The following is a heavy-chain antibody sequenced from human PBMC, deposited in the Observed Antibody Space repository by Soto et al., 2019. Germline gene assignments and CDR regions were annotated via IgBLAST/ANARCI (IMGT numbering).Heavy chain of an antibody. Sequence: QVQLQESGPGLVKPSQTLSLTCTVSGGSISSGNYYWSWIRQPPGKGLEWIGHIYYSGSTYYNPSLKSRLTISADTSKNQLSLKLSSVTAADTAVYYCARTPLTGNKRDYYFDYWGQGTLVTVSS. J-gene: IGHJ4*02. CDR1: GGSISSGNYY. D-gene: IGHD3-9*01. CDR2: IYYSGST. V-gene: IGHV4-30-4*01. CDR3: ARTPLTGNKRDYYFDY.